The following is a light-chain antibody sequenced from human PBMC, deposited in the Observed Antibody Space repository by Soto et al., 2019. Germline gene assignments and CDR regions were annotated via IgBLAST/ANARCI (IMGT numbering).Light chain of an antibody. J-gene: IGKJ1*01. CDR2: GAS. Sequence: ESVLTRSPGTLSLSPGERATLSCRASQSVSNNYLAWYQQKPGQAPRLLIYGASNRATGIPDRFSGSGSGTDFTLTISRLEPEDFAVYYCQQYGSSGTFGQVTKV. CDR1: QSVSNNY. V-gene: IGKV3-20*01. CDR3: QQYGSSGT.